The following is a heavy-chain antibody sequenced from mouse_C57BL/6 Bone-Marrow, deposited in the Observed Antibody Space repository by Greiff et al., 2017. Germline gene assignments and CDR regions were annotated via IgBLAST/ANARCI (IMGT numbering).Heavy chain of an antibody. CDR2: IVPENGDT. Sequence: VQLKESGAELVRPGASVKLSCTASGFTIKDDYMHWVKQRPEQGLEWIGWIVPENGDTDYASKFQGKATITADTSSNTAYLQLSSLTSEDTAVYYCTTLKLAWFAYWGQGTLVTVSA. J-gene: IGHJ3*01. CDR3: TTLKLAWFAY. CDR1: GFTIKDDY. V-gene: IGHV14-4*01.